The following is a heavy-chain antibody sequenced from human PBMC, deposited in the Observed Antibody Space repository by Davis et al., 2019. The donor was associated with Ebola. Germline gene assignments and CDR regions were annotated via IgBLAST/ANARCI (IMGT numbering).Heavy chain of an antibody. Sequence: MPSETLSLTCTVSGASISRTTNYYCGWIRQSPGKGLEWIGSIYYNGNTYYSPSLRSRVTMSVDSSKNQFSLELSSVTAADTAIYYCARRNYYYENFWGQGILVTVSS. CDR2: IYYNGNT. CDR1: GASISRTTNYY. CDR3: ARRNYYYENF. V-gene: IGHV4-39*01. J-gene: IGHJ4*02. D-gene: IGHD3-22*01.